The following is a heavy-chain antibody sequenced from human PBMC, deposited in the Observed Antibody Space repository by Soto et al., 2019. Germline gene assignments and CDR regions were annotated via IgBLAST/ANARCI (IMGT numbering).Heavy chain of an antibody. CDR2: VNAGNGNT. CDR1: GYTFTSYA. J-gene: IGHJ5*02. V-gene: IGHV1-3*01. D-gene: IGHD2-2*02. CDR3: ARDFRYCSSTSCYSTDNWFDP. Sequence: ASVKVSCKASGYTFTSYAMHWVRQAPGQRLEWMGWVNAGNGNTKYSQKFQGRVTITRDTSASTAYMELSSLRSEDTAVYYCARDFRYCSSTSCYSTDNWFDPWGQGTLVTASS.